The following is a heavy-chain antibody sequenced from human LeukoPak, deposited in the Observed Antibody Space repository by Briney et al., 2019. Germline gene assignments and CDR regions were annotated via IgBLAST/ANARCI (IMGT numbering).Heavy chain of an antibody. V-gene: IGHV3-23*01. D-gene: IGHD4/OR15-4a*01. CDR3: ARGGAYDYGVLDA. Sequence: GESLRLSCEASGFAFSNHAMTWVRQAPGEGLQWVSTISDTGKTTFYRDSVRGRFTISRDISNNTLYLQMDGLRADDTAVYYCARGGAYDYGVLDAWGQGTLVTVSS. CDR1: GFAFSNHA. CDR2: ISDTGKTT. J-gene: IGHJ5*02.